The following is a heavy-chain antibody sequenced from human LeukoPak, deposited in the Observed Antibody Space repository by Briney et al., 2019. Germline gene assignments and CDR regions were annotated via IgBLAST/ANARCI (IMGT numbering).Heavy chain of an antibody. CDR3: AKDARRTSGWYFFDY. D-gene: IGHD6-19*01. V-gene: IGHV3-23*01. CDR2: ISDSGGRT. Sequence: PGGSLRLSCAASGFTFSSYAMSWVRQAPGKGLEWVSAISDSGGRTYYADSVRGRFTSSRDNSKNMLFLQMNSLRAEDTAVYYCAKDARRTSGWYFFDYWGQGTLVTVSS. CDR1: GFTFSSYA. J-gene: IGHJ4*02.